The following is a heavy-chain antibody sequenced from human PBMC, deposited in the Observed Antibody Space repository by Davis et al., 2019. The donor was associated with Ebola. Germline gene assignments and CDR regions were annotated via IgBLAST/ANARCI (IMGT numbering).Heavy chain of an antibody. D-gene: IGHD2-15*01. CDR1: GFIFSNYD. CDR2: VSGSGGST. V-gene: IGHV3-23*01. CDR3: ARYCHYPDCSYFDC. Sequence: PGGSLRLSCAASGFIFSNYDMSWVRQVPGQGLEWVSTVSGSGGSTHYSDSVRGRFSISRDNSKNTLYLQMNSLRAEDTATYYCARYCHYPDCSYFDCWGQGTVVAVSS. J-gene: IGHJ4*01.